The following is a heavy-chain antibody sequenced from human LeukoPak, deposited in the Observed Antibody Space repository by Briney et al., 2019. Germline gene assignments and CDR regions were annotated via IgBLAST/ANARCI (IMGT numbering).Heavy chain of an antibody. V-gene: IGHV1-2*02. CDR1: GYTFTGYY. CDR3: ARETTVGWFDP. CDR2: INPNSGGT. J-gene: IGHJ5*02. Sequence: ASVKVSCKASGYTFTGYYMHWVRQAPGQGLEWMGWINPNSGGTNYAQKFQGRVTMTRDTSISTAYMELRSLRSDDTAVYYCARETTVGWFDPWGQGTLVTVSS. D-gene: IGHD4-23*01.